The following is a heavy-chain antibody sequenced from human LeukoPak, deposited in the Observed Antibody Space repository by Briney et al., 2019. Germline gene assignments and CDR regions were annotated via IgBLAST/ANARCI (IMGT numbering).Heavy chain of an antibody. V-gene: IGHV1-2*02. CDR2: INPNSGGT. J-gene: IGHJ4*02. Sequence: GASVTVSCKASGYTFTVYYMHWVRQAPGQGLEWMGWINPNSGGTNYAQKFQGRVTMTRDTSISTAYMELSRLRSDDTAVYYCARGGNYYDSSGFDYWGQGTLVTVSS. CDR3: ARGGNYYDSSGFDY. CDR1: GYTFTVYY. D-gene: IGHD3-22*01.